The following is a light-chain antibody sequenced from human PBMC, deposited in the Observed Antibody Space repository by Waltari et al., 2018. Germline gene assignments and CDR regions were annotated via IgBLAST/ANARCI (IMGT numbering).Light chain of an antibody. Sequence: DIVMTKTPLSLPVTPGQPASISCRSSQSLLHSNGNTYLHWYLQKPGQSPRLLIYKVTNRESGVPERFSGSGSGTDFTLKISRVEPEDVGVYYCMQSTKDPRTFGQGTKVEIK. J-gene: IGKJ1*01. CDR2: KVT. V-gene: IGKV2D-29*02. CDR1: QSLLHSNGNTY. CDR3: MQSTKDPRT.